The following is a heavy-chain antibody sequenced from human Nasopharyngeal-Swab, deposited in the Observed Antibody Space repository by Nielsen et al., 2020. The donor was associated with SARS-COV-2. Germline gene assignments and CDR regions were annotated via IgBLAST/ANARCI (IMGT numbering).Heavy chain of an antibody. V-gene: IGHV3-30*04. CDR1: GFSFSSYA. J-gene: IGHJ5*02. CDR3: ARERYSYGSNWFDP. D-gene: IGHD5-18*01. Sequence: GGSLSLSCAASGFSFSSYAMHWVRQAPGKGLEWVAVISYDGSNKYYADSVKGRFTISRDNSKNTLYLQMNSLSAEDMAVYYCARERYSYGSNWFDPWGQGTLVTVSS. CDR2: ISYDGSNK.